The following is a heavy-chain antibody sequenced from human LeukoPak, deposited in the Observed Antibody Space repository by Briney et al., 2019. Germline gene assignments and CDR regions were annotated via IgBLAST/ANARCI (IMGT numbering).Heavy chain of an antibody. D-gene: IGHD1-14*01. CDR2: LYYSGIT. J-gene: IGHJ5*02. CDR1: GGSLSSDDSS. V-gene: IGHV4-30-4*07. Sequence: PSETLSLTCAVSGGSLSSDDSSWSCIRPPPGKGLEWVGYLYYSGITFYNPSLRSRVTISPDMSRNQFSLKLTSVTAADTAVYCCAREVLWEPEYNWFDPWGQGTLVTVSS. CDR3: AREVLWEPEYNWFDP.